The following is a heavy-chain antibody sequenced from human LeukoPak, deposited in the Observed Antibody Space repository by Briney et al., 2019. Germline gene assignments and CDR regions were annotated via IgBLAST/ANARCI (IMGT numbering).Heavy chain of an antibody. Sequence: GGSLRLSCAASGFTFKNEPMNWVRQTPGKGLEWVSHIRSDSKTIVYADSVKGRFTISRDNAKNSLSLQMNSLRAEDTAVYYCARDYNWVFDYWGQGTLVTVSS. V-gene: IGHV3-48*01. CDR1: GFTFKNEP. CDR3: ARDYNWVFDY. D-gene: IGHD1-20*01. J-gene: IGHJ4*02. CDR2: IRSDSKTI.